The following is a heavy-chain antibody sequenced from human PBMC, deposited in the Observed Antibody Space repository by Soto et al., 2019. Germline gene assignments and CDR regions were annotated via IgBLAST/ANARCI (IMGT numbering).Heavy chain of an antibody. D-gene: IGHD3-3*01. CDR2: IIPIFGTA. CDR1: GGTFSSYA. J-gene: IGHJ6*02. CDR3: AASPPSGVGYYGMDV. V-gene: IGHV1-69*13. Sequence: ASVKVSCKASGGTFSSYAISWVRQAPGQGLEWMGGIIPIFGTANYAQKFQGRVTITADESTSTAYMELSSLRSEDTAVYYCAASPPSGVGYYGMDVWGQGTTVTVSS.